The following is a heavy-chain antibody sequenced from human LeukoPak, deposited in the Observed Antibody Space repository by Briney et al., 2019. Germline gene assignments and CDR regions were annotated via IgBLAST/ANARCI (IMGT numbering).Heavy chain of an antibody. J-gene: IGHJ4*02. V-gene: IGHV3-30*03. D-gene: IGHD4-23*01. CDR2: ISYDGSNK. CDR1: GFHFSNFA. CDR3: ARGLVGYGGGFDY. Sequence: PGRSLRLSCAASGFHFSNFAMHWVRRAPGKGLEWVAVISYDGSNKYYADSVKGRFTISRDNSRNTVYLQMNSLRPEDTAVYSCARGLVGYGGGFDYWGQGTLVTVSS.